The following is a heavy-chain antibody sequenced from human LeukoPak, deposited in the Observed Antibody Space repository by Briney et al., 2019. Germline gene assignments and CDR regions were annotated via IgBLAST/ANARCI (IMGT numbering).Heavy chain of an antibody. CDR2: IYYSGST. J-gene: IGHJ5*02. CDR1: GGSISSGGYY. V-gene: IGHV4-31*03. D-gene: IGHD6-19*01. Sequence: SETLSLTCTVSGGSISSGGYYWSWIRQHPGKGLEWIGYIYYSGSTYYNPSLKSRVTISVDTSKNQFSLKLSSVTAAGTAVYYCAGEGSSGWYWFDPWGQGTLVTVSS. CDR3: AGEGSSGWYWFDP.